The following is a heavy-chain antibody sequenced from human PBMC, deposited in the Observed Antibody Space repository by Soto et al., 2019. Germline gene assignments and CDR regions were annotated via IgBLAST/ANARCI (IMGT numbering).Heavy chain of an antibody. CDR3: ARGWDTVNYYYYYYMDV. D-gene: IGHD4-17*01. CDR1: GGSFSGYY. V-gene: IGHV4-34*01. CDR2: INHSGST. Sequence: PSETLSITCAVYGGSFSGYYWSWIRQPPGKGLEWIGEINHSGSTNYNPSLKSRVTISVDTSKNQFSLKLSSVTAADTAVYYCARGWDTVNYYYYYYMDVWGKGTTVT. J-gene: IGHJ6*03.